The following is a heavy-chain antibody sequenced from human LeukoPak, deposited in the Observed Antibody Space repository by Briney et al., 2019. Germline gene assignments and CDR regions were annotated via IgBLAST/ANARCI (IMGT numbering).Heavy chain of an antibody. J-gene: IGHJ6*03. CDR3: ARAIKQQLVTLYYYYYMDV. D-gene: IGHD6-13*01. Sequence: PSETLSLTCAVYGGSFSGYYWSWIRQPPGKGLEWIGEINHIGSTNYNPSLKSRVTISVDTSKNQFSLNLSSVTAAGTAVYYCARAIKQQLVTLYYYYYMDVWGKGTTVTVSS. CDR2: INHIGST. V-gene: IGHV4-34*01. CDR1: GGSFSGYY.